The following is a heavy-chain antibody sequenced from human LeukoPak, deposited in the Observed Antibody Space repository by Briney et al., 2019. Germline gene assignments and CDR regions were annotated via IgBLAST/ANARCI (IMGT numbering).Heavy chain of an antibody. J-gene: IGHJ4*02. CDR2: ISSSSSYI. V-gene: IGHV3-21*01. CDR1: GVTFSSYS. Sequence: NPGGSLRLSCAASGVTFSSYSMNWVRQAPGKGLEWVSSISSSSSYIYYADSVKGRFTISRDNAKNSLYLQMNSLRAEDTAVYYCASVDFWSGYYDAVNYWGQGTLVTVSS. D-gene: IGHD3-3*01. CDR3: ASVDFWSGYYDAVNY.